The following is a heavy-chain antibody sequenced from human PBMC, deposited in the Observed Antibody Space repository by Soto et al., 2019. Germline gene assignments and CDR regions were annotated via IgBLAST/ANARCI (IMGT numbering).Heavy chain of an antibody. Sequence: QVQLVQSGAEVKKPGSSVKVSCKASGDTFSNYAINWMRQAPGQGLEWMGGITPDFGTANYAQKFQGRVTITADQSTSTAYMELSSLKSEDTAVYYCARPRVYYAVWSGYPPFDYWGQGTLVTVSS. CDR1: GDTFSNYA. CDR2: ITPDFGTA. J-gene: IGHJ4*02. CDR3: ARPRVYYAVWSGYPPFDY. D-gene: IGHD3-3*01. V-gene: IGHV1-69*01.